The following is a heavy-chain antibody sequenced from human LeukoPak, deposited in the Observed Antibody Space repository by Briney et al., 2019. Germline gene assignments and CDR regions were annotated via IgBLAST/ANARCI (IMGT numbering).Heavy chain of an antibody. Sequence: ASVKVSCKASGYTFTGYYMHWVRQAPGQGLEWMGWINPNGGGTSYAQKFQGRVTLTRDTSINTAYMEVNRLESDDTAVYYCARENNSGWYRKAAFDYWGQGTLVTVTS. CDR1: GYTFTGYY. CDR2: INPNGGGT. CDR3: ARENNSGWYRKAAFDY. D-gene: IGHD6-19*01. V-gene: IGHV1-2*02. J-gene: IGHJ4*02.